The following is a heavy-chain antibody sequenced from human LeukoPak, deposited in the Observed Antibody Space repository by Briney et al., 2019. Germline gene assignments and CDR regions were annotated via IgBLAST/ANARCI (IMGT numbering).Heavy chain of an antibody. D-gene: IGHD2-15*01. CDR1: GGTFSSYA. Sequence: ASVKVSCKASGGTFSSYAISWVRQAPGQGLEWMGWISAYNGNTNYAQKLQGRVTMTTDTSTSTAYMELRSLRSDDTAVYYCARDTLGVSETPLDYWGQGTLVTVSS. CDR3: ARDTLGVSETPLDY. J-gene: IGHJ4*02. V-gene: IGHV1-18*01. CDR2: ISAYNGNT.